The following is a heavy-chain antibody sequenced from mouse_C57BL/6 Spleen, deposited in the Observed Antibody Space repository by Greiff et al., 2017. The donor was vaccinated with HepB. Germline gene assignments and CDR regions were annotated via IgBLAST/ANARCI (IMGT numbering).Heavy chain of an antibody. CDR2: ISSGGDYI. J-gene: IGHJ3*01. D-gene: IGHD4-1*01. CDR3: TGDENCLWFAY. CDR1: GFTFSSYA. V-gene: IGHV5-9-1*02. Sequence: EVQGVESGEGLVKPGGSLKLSCAASGFTFSSYAMSWVSQTPEKRLEWVAYISSGGDYIYYAETVKGRFTISRDNARNTLYLQMSSLKSEDTAMYYCTGDENCLWFAYWGQGTLVTVSA.